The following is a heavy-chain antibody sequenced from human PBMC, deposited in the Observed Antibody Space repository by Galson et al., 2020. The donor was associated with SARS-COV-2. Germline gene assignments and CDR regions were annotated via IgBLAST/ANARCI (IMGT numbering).Heavy chain of an antibody. CDR1: GFTFSSYG. V-gene: IGHV3-30*18. J-gene: IGHJ4*02. Sequence: GGSLRLSCAASGFTFSSYGMHWVRQAPGKGLEWVAVISYDGSNKYYADSVKGRFTISRDNSKNTLYLQMNSLRAEDTAVYYCAKDQGPIVVVVAATDYWGQGTLVTVSS. CDR2: ISYDGSNK. D-gene: IGHD2-15*01. CDR3: AKDQGPIVVVVAATDY.